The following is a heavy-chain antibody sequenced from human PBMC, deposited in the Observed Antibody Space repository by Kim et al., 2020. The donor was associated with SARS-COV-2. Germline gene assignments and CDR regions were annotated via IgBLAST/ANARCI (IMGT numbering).Heavy chain of an antibody. CDR1: GGSFSGYY. CDR2: INHSGST. Sequence: SETLSLTCAVYGGSFSGYYWSWIRQPPGKGLEWIGEINHSGSTNYNPSLKSRVTISVDTSKNQFSLKLSSVTAADTAVYYCARWPREDVVVPAAIPSLDWYFDLWGRSTLVTVSS. D-gene: IGHD2-2*02. CDR3: ARWPREDVVVPAAIPSLDWYFDL. J-gene: IGHJ2*01. V-gene: IGHV4-34*01.